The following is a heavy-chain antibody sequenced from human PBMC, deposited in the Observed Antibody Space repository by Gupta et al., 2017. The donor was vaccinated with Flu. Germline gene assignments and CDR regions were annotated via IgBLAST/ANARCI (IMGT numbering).Heavy chain of an antibody. D-gene: IGHD1-26*01. V-gene: IGHV3-15*01. J-gene: IGHJ5*02. CDR2: IKRKLEGETT. CDR3: ARWDVGCA. Sequence: SWIRQAPGKGVELVGRIKRKLEGETTDYAVPVKGRFTISRDDSQNTLSLQMNSLKTEDTAVYYCARWDVGCAWGQGTLVTVSS.